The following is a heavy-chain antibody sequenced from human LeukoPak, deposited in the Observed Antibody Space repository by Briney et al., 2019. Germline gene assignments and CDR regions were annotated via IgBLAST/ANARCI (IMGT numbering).Heavy chain of an antibody. CDR3: ARLRYNWNDCAFDI. Sequence: GASVKVSCKASGYTFTGYYMHWVRQAPGQGLEWMGWINPNSGGTNYAQKFQGRVTMTRDTSISTAYMELSRLRSDDTAVYYCARLRYNWNDCAFDIWGQGTMVTVPS. D-gene: IGHD1-20*01. J-gene: IGHJ3*02. CDR2: INPNSGGT. V-gene: IGHV1-2*02. CDR1: GYTFTGYY.